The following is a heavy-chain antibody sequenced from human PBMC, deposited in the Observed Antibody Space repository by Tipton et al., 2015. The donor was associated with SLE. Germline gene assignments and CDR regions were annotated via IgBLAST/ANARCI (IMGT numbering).Heavy chain of an antibody. V-gene: IGHV4-59*01. J-gene: IGHJ2*01. CDR1: GGSMSTYY. Sequence: LRLSCTVSGGSMSTYYWSWIRLPPGKGLEWIGYIYYSGGTSYNPSLNSRVTISVDTSRNQFSLKLTSVTAADSAVYYCTRYSLTNWHLDLWGRGTLVTVSS. D-gene: IGHD2-15*01. CDR3: TRYSLTNWHLDL. CDR2: IYYSGGT.